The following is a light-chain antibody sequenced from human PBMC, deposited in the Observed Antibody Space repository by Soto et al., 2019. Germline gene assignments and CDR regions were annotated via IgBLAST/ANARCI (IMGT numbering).Light chain of an antibody. Sequence: QSALTQPASVSWSPGQSITISCTGTSSDVGGYNYVSWYQHHPGKAPKLMIFDVSNRPSGVSNRFSGSKSGNTASLTISGLQPEDEADYYCSSYTTSNTRQIVFGTGTKVTVL. V-gene: IGLV2-14*03. CDR3: SSYTTSNTRQIV. J-gene: IGLJ1*01. CDR2: DVS. CDR1: SSDVGGYNY.